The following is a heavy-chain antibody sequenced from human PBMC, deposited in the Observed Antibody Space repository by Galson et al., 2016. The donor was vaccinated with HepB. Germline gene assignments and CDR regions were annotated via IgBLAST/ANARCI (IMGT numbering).Heavy chain of an antibody. Sequence: SLRLSCAASGLSFSPYAVSWVRQAPGKGLEWVAVISYDGSIEYYADSVKGRFTISRDNPKNTVYLQMNSLRPEETAVYYCARGSAAGTWGYGRGVWGQGTTVSVSS. J-gene: IGHJ6*02. CDR3: ARGSAAGTWGYGRGV. V-gene: IGHV3-30*04. D-gene: IGHD6-13*01. CDR1: GLSFSPYA. CDR2: ISYDGSIE.